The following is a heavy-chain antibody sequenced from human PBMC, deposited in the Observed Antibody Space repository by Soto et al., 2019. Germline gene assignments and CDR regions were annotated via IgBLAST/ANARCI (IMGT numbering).Heavy chain of an antibody. CDR2: ISQDGTDT. Sequence: GGSLRLSCGASGITFSRCLMSWVRQAPGKGLEWVAGISQDGTDTDYVDSVKGRFAISRDNPKNSLYLQMNSLRADDTAVYYCARDPLSYGDYAQTYWYFDLWGRGTRVTVSS. V-gene: IGHV3-7*01. CDR3: ARDPLSYGDYAQTYWYFDL. D-gene: IGHD4-17*01. J-gene: IGHJ2*01. CDR1: GITFSRCL.